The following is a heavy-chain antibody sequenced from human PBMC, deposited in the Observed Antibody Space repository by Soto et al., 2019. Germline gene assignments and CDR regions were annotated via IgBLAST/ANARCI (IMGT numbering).Heavy chain of an antibody. V-gene: IGHV3-33*01. J-gene: IGHJ4*02. D-gene: IGHD3-22*01. Sequence: QVQLVESGGGVVQPGRSLRLSCAASGFTFSSYGMHWVRQAPGKGLDWVAVIWYDGSNKYYADSVKGRFTISRDNSKNTLYLQMNSLRAEDTAVYYCVRDYDSSGYPRYYFDYWGQGTLVTVSS. CDR1: GFTFSSYG. CDR3: VRDYDSSGYPRYYFDY. CDR2: IWYDGSNK.